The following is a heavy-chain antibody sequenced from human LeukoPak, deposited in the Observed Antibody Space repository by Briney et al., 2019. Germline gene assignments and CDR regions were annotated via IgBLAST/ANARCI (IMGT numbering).Heavy chain of an antibody. V-gene: IGHV5-51*01. CDR2: IYPGDSDT. Sequence: GESLKISCKASGYSFTTYWIGWVRQMPGKGLEWMGIIYPGDSDTKYGPSFQGQVTISADKSISTAYLQWSSLKASDTAMYYCARLRMVRRLNWFDPWGQGTLVTVSS. D-gene: IGHD3-10*01. CDR1: GYSFTTYW. J-gene: IGHJ5*02. CDR3: ARLRMVRRLNWFDP.